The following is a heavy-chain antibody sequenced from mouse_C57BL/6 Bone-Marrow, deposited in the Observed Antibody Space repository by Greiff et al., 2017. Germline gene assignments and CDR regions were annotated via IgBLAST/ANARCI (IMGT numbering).Heavy chain of an antibody. CDR1: GFNIKDDY. J-gene: IGHJ4*01. CDR2: IDPENGDT. D-gene: IGHD2-2*01. V-gene: IGHV14-4*01. CDR3: TTGLRRGGYAMDY. Sequence: VQLQQSGAELVRPGASVKLSCTASGFNIKDDYMPWVKQRPEQGLEWIGWIDPENGDTEYASKFQGKATITADTSSNTAYLQLSSLTSEDTAVYYCTTGLRRGGYAMDYWGQGTSVTVSS.